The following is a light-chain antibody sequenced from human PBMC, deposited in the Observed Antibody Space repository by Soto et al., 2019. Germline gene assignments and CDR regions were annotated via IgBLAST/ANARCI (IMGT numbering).Light chain of an antibody. Sequence: QSALTQPASVSGSPGQSITISCTGTSSDVGGYNYVSWYQQHPGKAHKLMIYDVSNRPSGVSNRFSGSKSGNTASLTISGLQAEDEADDSCSSYTSSSTIVFGGGTKVTVL. CDR3: SSYTSSSTIV. V-gene: IGLV2-14*01. CDR1: SSDVGGYNY. J-gene: IGLJ2*01. CDR2: DVS.